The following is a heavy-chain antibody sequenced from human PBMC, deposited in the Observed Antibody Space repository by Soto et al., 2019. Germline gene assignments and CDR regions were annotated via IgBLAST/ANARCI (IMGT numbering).Heavy chain of an antibody. CDR1: GFTFSSYA. V-gene: IGHV3-23*01. Sequence: GGSLRLSCAASGFTFSSYAMTWVRQAPGRGLEWVSGISGSGVYTYSADSVKGRFTLSRDSSKNTLYLQMNSLRAEDTAVYYCAKGTYYYGSAPYYFDYWGQGTLVTVSS. CDR3: AKGTYYYGSAPYYFDY. CDR2: ISGSGVYT. J-gene: IGHJ4*02. D-gene: IGHD3-10*01.